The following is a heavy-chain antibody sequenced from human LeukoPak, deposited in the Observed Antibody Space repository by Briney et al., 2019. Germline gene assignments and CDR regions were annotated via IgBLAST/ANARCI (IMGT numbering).Heavy chain of an antibody. CDR2: TRNKANSYTT. D-gene: IGHD3-10*01. Sequence: GGSLRLSCAASVFNFWQLCILWGRQAPGKGLEWVGRTRNKANSYTTEYAASAKGRFTISSADSKKSLYLQIHSLKTEDTAVYDCARESGGDILGYFDPWGRGTLVSVSS. V-gene: IGHV3-72*01. J-gene: IGHJ2*01. CDR1: VFNFWQLC. CDR3: ARESGGDILGYFDP.